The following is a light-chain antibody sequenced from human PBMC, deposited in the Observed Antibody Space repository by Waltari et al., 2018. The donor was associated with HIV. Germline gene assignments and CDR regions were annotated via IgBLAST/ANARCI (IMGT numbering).Light chain of an antibody. V-gene: IGLV3-1*01. CDR1: YLGDKY. CDR3: QAWDSSTVL. CDR2: QDD. Sequence: SHELTQPPSVSVSPGQTDSITCSGAYLGDKYASWYQQKPGQSPVLVIYQDDKRPSGIPERFSGSNSGNTATLTITGTQAMDEADYYCQAWDSSTVLFGGGTKLTVL. J-gene: IGLJ2*01.